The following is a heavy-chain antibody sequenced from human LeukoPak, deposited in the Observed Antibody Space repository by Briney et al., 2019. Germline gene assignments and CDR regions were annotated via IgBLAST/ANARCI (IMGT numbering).Heavy chain of an antibody. Sequence: PGGSLRLSCAASGFTFSSYAMSWVRQAPEKGLEWVSVITTNGGSTYSADSVKGRFTISRDNSKNTLYLQMNSLRAEDTAVYYCAKGKSHLYDSSGYYYDYRGQGTLVTVSS. CDR1: GFTFSSYA. CDR2: ITTNGGST. V-gene: IGHV3-23*01. J-gene: IGHJ4*02. CDR3: AKGKSHLYDSSGYYYDY. D-gene: IGHD3-22*01.